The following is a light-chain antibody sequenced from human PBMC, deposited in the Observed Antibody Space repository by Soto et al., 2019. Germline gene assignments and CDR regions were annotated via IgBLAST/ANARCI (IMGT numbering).Light chain of an antibody. Sequence: DTQITQSPSSVSASVGDRVTVTCRASQNVSSWLAWYQQTPGKAPKLLIYGASTLQRGVPARFSGSGSGTEFTLVISSLQPEDFATYFCQQGNRFPFTFGPGT. CDR2: GAS. CDR1: QNVSSW. J-gene: IGKJ3*01. V-gene: IGKV1-12*01. CDR3: QQGNRFPFT.